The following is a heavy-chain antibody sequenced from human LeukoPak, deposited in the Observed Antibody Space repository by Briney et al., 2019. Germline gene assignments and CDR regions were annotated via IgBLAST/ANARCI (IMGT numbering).Heavy chain of an antibody. CDR2: IYYSGST. CDR1: GGSVSSGSYY. V-gene: IGHV4-61*01. J-gene: IGHJ3*02. Sequence: PSETLSLTCTVSGGSVSSGSYYWSWIRQPPGKGLEWIGYIYYSGSTNYNPSLKSRVTISVDTSKNQFSLKLSSVTAADTAVYYCATNHSGRKDAFDIWGQGTMVTVSS. D-gene: IGHD1-26*01. CDR3: ATNHSGRKDAFDI.